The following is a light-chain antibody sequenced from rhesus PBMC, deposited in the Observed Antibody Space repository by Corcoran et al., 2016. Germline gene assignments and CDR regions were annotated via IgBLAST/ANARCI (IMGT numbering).Light chain of an antibody. CDR3: QQYNDLLT. Sequence: EIVMTQSPATLSLSPGETATLSCRASQSVGSYLAWYQQKPGQAPKLLVHSAYFRATGIPDRFSGSGSRTDFTLTISSLEPKDVGVYHCQQYNDLLTFGGGTKVEIK. J-gene: IGKJ4*01. V-gene: IGKV3-40*01. CDR1: QSVGSY. CDR2: SAY.